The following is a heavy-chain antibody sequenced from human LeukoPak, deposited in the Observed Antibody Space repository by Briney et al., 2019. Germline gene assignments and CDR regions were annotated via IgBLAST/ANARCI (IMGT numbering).Heavy chain of an antibody. Sequence: SETLSLTCTVSGGPISSYYWSWIRQPPGKGLEWIGYIYYSGSTNYNPSLKSRVTISVDTSKNQFSRKLSSVTAADTAVYYCAITTGIGIDYWGQGTLVTVSS. CDR3: AITTGIGIDY. D-gene: IGHD1-1*01. V-gene: IGHV4-59*01. CDR2: IYYSGST. CDR1: GGPISSYY. J-gene: IGHJ4*02.